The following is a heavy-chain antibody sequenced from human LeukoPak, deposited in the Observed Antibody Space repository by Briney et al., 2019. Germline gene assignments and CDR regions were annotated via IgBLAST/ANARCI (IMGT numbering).Heavy chain of an antibody. Sequence: GGSLRLSCAASGFTFSSYWMSWVRQAPGKGLEWEANIKQDGSEKYYVDSVKGRFTISRDNAKNSLYLQMNSLRAEDTAVYYCARDTTYYYDSSGRKFDYWGQGTLVTVSS. J-gene: IGHJ4*02. CDR2: IKQDGSEK. V-gene: IGHV3-7*01. CDR1: GFTFSSYW. CDR3: ARDTTYYYDSSGRKFDY. D-gene: IGHD3-22*01.